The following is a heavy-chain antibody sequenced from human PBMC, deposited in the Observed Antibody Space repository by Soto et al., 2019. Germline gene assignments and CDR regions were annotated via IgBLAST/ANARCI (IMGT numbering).Heavy chain of an antibody. V-gene: IGHV1-69*13. D-gene: IGHD6-19*01. CDR3: ASSVAGPSRLYGMDV. Sequence: EASVKVSCKASGGTFSSYAISWVRQAPGQGLEWMGGIIPIFGTANYAQKFQGRVTITADESTSTAYMELSSLRSEDTAVYYCASSVAGPSRLYGMDVWGQGTTVTVSS. CDR2: IIPIFGTA. J-gene: IGHJ6*02. CDR1: GGTFSSYA.